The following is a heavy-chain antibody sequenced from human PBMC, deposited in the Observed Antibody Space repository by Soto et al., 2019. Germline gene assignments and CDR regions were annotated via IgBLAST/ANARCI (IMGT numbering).Heavy chain of an antibody. CDR2: IYDSGST. CDR3: AGDIRSGSYRFDY. D-gene: IGHD1-26*01. V-gene: IGHV4-61*08. J-gene: IGHJ4*02. CDR1: GGSISSGDYY. Sequence: SETLSLTCTVSGGSISSGDYYWSWLRQPPGKGLEWIGYIYDSGSTLYNPSLKSRVTISVDRPNNQFSLKLSSVTAADTAIYYCAGDIRSGSYRFDYWGQGALVTVSS.